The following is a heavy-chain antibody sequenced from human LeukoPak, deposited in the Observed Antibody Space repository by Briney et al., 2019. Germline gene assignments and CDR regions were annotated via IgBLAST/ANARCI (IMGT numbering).Heavy chain of an antibody. Sequence: GESLKISCKGSGYSFTSYWIGWVRQMPGKGLEWMGIIYPGDSYTNYSPSFQGHVTISADKSISTAYLQWSSLKASDTAMYYCATVMVLNSNCGGDCYTLYGMDVWGQGTTVTVSS. J-gene: IGHJ6*02. V-gene: IGHV5-51*01. CDR2: IYPGDSYT. CDR1: GYSFTSYW. CDR3: ATVMVLNSNCGGDCYTLYGMDV. D-gene: IGHD2-21*02.